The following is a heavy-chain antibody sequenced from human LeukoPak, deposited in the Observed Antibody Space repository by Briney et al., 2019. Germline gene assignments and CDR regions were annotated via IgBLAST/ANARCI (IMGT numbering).Heavy chain of an antibody. CDR3: ATLTYDILTGYYKGYFDY. D-gene: IGHD3-9*01. J-gene: IGHJ4*02. CDR2: IIPIFGTA. V-gene: IGHV1-69*06. Sequence: ASVMVSCKASGGTFSSYAISWVRQAPGQGLEWMGGIIPIFGTANYAQKFQGRVTITADKSTSTAYMELSSLRSEDTAVYYCATLTYDILTGYYKGYFDYWGQGTLVTVSS. CDR1: GGTFSSYA.